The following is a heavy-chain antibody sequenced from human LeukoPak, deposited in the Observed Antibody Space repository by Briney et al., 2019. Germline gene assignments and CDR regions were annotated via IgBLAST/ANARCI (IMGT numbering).Heavy chain of an antibody. J-gene: IGHJ4*02. Sequence: GGSLRLSCAASGFIFSSYGMHWVRQAPGKGLEWVSYISSSGSTIYYADSVEGRFTISRDNAKNSLYLQMNSLRAEDTAVYYCARGDYYYDSSGYSVGFDYWGQGTLVTVSS. CDR3: ARGDYYYDSSGYSVGFDY. V-gene: IGHV3-48*04. D-gene: IGHD3-22*01. CDR2: ISSSGSTI. CDR1: GFIFSSYG.